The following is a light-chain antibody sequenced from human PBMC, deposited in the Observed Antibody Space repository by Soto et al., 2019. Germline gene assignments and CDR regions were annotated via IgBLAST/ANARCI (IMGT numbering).Light chain of an antibody. V-gene: IGKV3-15*01. Sequence: EIVMTQSPATLSVSPGERATLSCRASQSVSSNLAWYQQNPGQAPRLLIYGASTRATGIPDRFSGSGSGTDFTLTVSRLEPEDFAVYYCQQFGDSLTFGGGTKVDIK. CDR2: GAS. J-gene: IGKJ4*01. CDR3: QQFGDSLT. CDR1: QSVSSN.